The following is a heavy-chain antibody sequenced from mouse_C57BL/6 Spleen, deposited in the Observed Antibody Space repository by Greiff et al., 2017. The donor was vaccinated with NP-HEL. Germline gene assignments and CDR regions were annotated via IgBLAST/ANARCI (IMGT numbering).Heavy chain of an antibody. Sequence: VQLQQPGAELVKPGASVKLSCKASGYTFTSYWMQWVQQRPGQGLEWIGEIDPSDSYTNYNQKFKGKATLTVDTSSSTAYMQLSSLTSEDSAVYYCASYSSDYAMDYWGQGTSVTVSS. J-gene: IGHJ4*01. CDR2: IDPSDSYT. CDR1: GYTFTSYW. D-gene: IGHD3-2*02. V-gene: IGHV1-50*01. CDR3: ASYSSDYAMDY.